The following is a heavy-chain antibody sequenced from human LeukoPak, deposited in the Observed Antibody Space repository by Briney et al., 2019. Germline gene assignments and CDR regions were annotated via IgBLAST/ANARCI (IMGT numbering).Heavy chain of an antibody. Sequence: SETLSLTCTVSRGSISSYYWSWIRQPPGQGLEWIGYIYYSGSTDYNPSLKSRVNISVDTSKDQFSLKLSSVTAADTAVYFCARVRVSSGSHPWYFDYWGQGTLVTVSS. D-gene: IGHD6-19*01. CDR1: RGSISSYY. CDR3: ARVRVSSGSHPWYFDY. CDR2: IYYSGST. J-gene: IGHJ4*02. V-gene: IGHV4-59*01.